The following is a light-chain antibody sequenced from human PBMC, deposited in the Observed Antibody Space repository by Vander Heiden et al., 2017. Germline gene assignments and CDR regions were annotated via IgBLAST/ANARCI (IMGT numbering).Light chain of an antibody. CDR3: LLYYGGSVI. V-gene: IGLV7-43*01. CDR1: TGAVTSGSY. CDR2: SAS. Sequence: QTVVPQEPSLTVSPGGTVTLTCASSTGAVTSGSYTNWFQQRPGQAPRALMYSASNKHSWTPARFSGSLLGGKAALTLSGVQPEDEADYYCLLYYGGSVIFGGGTKLTVL. J-gene: IGLJ2*01.